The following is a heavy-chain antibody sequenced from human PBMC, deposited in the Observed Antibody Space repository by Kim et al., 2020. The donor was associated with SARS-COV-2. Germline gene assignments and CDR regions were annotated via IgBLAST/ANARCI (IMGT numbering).Heavy chain of an antibody. CDR1: GFTSSPFNKYW. CDR2: INGDGSST. D-gene: IGHD4-4*01. V-gene: IGHV3-74*01. Sequence: GGSLRLSCAASGFTSSPFNKYWMHWVRQAPGKGLVWVSHINGDGSSTNYADSVKGRVTISRDNAKNTLYLQMNSLRAEDTAVYYCAKDIGYSLSDPWGQGTLVIVSS. CDR3: AKDIGYSLSDP. J-gene: IGHJ5*02.